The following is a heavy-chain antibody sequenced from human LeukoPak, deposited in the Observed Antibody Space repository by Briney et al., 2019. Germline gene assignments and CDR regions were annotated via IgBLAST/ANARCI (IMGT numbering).Heavy chain of an antibody. Sequence: PGGSLRLSCAASGFTFSSYAMSWVRQAPGKGLEWVSAISGSGGSTYYADSVKGRFTISRDNSKNTLYLQMNSLRAEDTAVYYCAKDRAVYCSGGSCYHPDYFDYWGQGTLVTVSS. CDR1: GFTFSSYA. V-gene: IGHV3-23*01. CDR2: ISGSGGST. CDR3: AKDRAVYCSGGSCYHPDYFDY. D-gene: IGHD2-15*01. J-gene: IGHJ4*02.